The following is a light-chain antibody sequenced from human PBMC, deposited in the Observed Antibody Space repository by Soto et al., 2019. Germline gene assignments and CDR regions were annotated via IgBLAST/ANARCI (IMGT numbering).Light chain of an antibody. CDR3: CPYAGSSTFYG. CDR1: SSDVGSYNL. CDR2: DGR. J-gene: IGLJ1*01. Sequence: QSALTQPASVSGSPGQSITISCTGTSSDVGSYNLVSWYQQHPGKAPKLLIYDGRKGPSGVSHRFSGSQSGHTASLPISGLQAEDEADYYCCPYAGSSTFYGFGTG. V-gene: IGLV2-23*01.